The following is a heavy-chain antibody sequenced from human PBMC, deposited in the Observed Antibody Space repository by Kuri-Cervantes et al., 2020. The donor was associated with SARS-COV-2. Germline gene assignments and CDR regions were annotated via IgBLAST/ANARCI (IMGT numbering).Heavy chain of an antibody. CDR1: GYTFTSYG. J-gene: IGHJ6*02. CDR2: ISAYNGNT. Sequence: ASVKVSCKASGYTFTSYGISWVRQAPGQGLEWMGWISAYNGNTNYAQKLQSRVTMTRDTSTSTVYMELSSLRSEDTAVYYCARRLRDYYYGMDVWGQGTTVTVSS. D-gene: IGHD3-22*01. CDR3: ARRLRDYYYGMDV. V-gene: IGHV1-18*01.